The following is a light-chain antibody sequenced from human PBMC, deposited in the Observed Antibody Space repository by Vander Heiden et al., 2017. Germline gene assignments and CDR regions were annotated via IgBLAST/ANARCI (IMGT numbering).Light chain of an antibody. CDR2: QDS. CDR3: QAWDSSTGVV. Sequence: YELTQPLSVSVSPGQTASITCSGDKLGDKYACWYQQKPGQSPVLVIYQDSKRPSGIPERFSGSNSGNTATLTISGTQAMDEADYYCQAWDSSTGVVFGGGTKLTVL. J-gene: IGLJ2*01. V-gene: IGLV3-1*01. CDR1: KLGDKY.